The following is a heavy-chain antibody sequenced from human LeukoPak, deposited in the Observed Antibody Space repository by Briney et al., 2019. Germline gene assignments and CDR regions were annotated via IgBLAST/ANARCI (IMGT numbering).Heavy chain of an antibody. Sequence: SETLSLTCTVSGGSISNYYWSWIRQPPGKGLEWIGYIYYSGSTNYNPSLKSRVTTSVDTSKNQFSLKLSSVTAADTAVYYCARVGGTNYYYYGMDVWGQGTTVTVSS. CDR2: IYYSGST. CDR1: GGSISNYY. CDR3: ARVGGTNYYYYGMDV. D-gene: IGHD1-26*01. J-gene: IGHJ6*02. V-gene: IGHV4-59*01.